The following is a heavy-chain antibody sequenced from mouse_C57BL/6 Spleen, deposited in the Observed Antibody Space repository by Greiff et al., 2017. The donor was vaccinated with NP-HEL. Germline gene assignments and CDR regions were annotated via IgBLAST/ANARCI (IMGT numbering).Heavy chain of an antibody. CDR1: GYTFTSYG. V-gene: IGHV1-81*01. D-gene: IGHD1-1*01. J-gene: IGHJ2*01. CDR3: ARKGLYGSSLYYFDY. Sequence: VQLQQSGAELARPGASVKLSCKASGYTFTSYGISWVKQRTGQGLEWIGEIYPRSGNTYYNEKFKGKATLTADKSSSTAYMELRSPTSEDSAVYFCARKGLYGSSLYYFDYWGQGTTLTVSS. CDR2: IYPRSGNT.